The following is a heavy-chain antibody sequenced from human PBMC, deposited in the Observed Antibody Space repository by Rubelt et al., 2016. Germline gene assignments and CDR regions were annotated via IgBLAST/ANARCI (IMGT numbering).Heavy chain of an antibody. Sequence: QVQLVKSGAEVKKPGDSVKVSCTASGYTFSGYYMHCVRQAPRQGIECVGGIDPNSEGDNSNPKFQGRVRLTTDTSFTTAYMELNTLRSDDTAVYYCARDHCVSSTCYLDYWGQGTLVTVSS. CDR2: IDPNSEGD. D-gene: IGHD2-2*01. CDR1: GYTFSGYY. J-gene: IGHJ4*02. CDR3: ARDHCVSSTCYLDY. V-gene: IGHV1-2*02.